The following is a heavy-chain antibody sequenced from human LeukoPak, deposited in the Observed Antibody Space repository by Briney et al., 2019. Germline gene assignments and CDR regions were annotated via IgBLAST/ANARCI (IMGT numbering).Heavy chain of an antibody. CDR3: ARGELLQQGWFDP. Sequence: SETLSLTCTVSGGPISSGGYYWSWIRQHPGKGLEWIGYIYYSGSTYYNPSLKSRVTISVDTSMNQFSLKLSSVTAADTAVYYCARGELLQQGWFDPWGQGTLVTVSS. CDR1: GGPISSGGYY. J-gene: IGHJ5*02. CDR2: IYYSGST. V-gene: IGHV4-31*03. D-gene: IGHD1-26*01.